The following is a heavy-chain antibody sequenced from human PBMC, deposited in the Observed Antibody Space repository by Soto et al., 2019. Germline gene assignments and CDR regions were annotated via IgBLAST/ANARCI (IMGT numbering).Heavy chain of an antibody. CDR2: IKQDGSEK. CDR3: ARDYWIAARPNWFDP. CDR1: GFTFSSYW. Sequence: GGSLRLSCAASGFTFSSYWMSWVRQAPGKGLEWVANIKQDGSEKYYVDSVKGRFTISRDNAKNSLYLQLNSLRAEDTAVYYCARDYWIAARPNWFDPWGQGTLVTVSS. J-gene: IGHJ5*02. V-gene: IGHV3-7*05. D-gene: IGHD6-6*01.